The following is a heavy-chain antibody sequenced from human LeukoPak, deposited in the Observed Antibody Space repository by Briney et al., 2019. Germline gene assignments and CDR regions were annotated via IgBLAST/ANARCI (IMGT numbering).Heavy chain of an antibody. J-gene: IGHJ4*02. Sequence: PGGSLTLSCAASGFTFSSYAMSWVRQAPGKGLEWVSAISGSGSSTYYAGSVRGRFTTSRDNSKRTVYLQMNSLRVEDTAVYCCAPLAANIFDYWGQGTLVTASS. D-gene: IGHD6-25*01. CDR1: GFTFSSYA. CDR3: APLAANIFDY. V-gene: IGHV3-23*01. CDR2: ISGSGSST.